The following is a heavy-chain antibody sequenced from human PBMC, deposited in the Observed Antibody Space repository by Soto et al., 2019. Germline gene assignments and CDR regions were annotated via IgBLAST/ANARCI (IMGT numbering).Heavy chain of an antibody. J-gene: IGHJ4*02. D-gene: IGHD6-19*01. CDR1: GYTFTGYY. V-gene: IGHV1-2*04. CDR3: ARAEGSVWNSYYFDY. Sequence: QVQLVQSGAEVKKPGASVKVSCKASGYTFTGYYMHWVRQAPGQGLEWMGWINPNSGGTNYAQKFQGWVTMTRDTSISTAYMELSRLRSDDTAVYYCARAEGSVWNSYYFDYWGQVTLVTVSS. CDR2: INPNSGGT.